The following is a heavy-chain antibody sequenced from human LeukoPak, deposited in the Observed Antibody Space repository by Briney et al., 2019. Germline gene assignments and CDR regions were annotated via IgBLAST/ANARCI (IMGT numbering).Heavy chain of an antibody. CDR3: ANRIAAAGQDY. V-gene: IGHV3-7*01. J-gene: IGHJ4*02. CDR1: GFTYSRYW. Sequence: GGSLRLSCAASGFTYSRYWMSWAPQARGKGLEGVANIKQDGSEKNYVDSVKGRFTISRDNSKNTLYLQMNSLRAEDTAVYYCANRIAAAGQDYWGQGTLVTVSS. D-gene: IGHD6-13*01. CDR2: IKQDGSEK.